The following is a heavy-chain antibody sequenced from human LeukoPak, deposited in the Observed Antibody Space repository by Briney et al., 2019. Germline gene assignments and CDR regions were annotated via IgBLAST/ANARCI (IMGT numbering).Heavy chain of an antibody. CDR3: ARDPGYHYERSGYLGYFDS. CDR2: IYHSGST. J-gene: IGHJ4*02. Sequence: SETLSLTCTVSGGSISSGDNYWTWIRQPPGKGLEWIGYIYHSGSTYYNPSLKSRLTMSVDTSKNQFSLKLSSVTAADTAVYYCARDPGYHYERSGYLGYFDSWGQGTLVAVSS. CDR1: GGSISSGDNY. D-gene: IGHD3-22*01. V-gene: IGHV4-30-4*01.